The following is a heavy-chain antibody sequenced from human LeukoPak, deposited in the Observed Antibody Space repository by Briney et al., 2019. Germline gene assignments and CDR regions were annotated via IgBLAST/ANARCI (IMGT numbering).Heavy chain of an antibody. D-gene: IGHD2-2*01. Sequence: GGSLRLSCAASGFTFSSYWMSWVRQAPGKGLEWVSYISSSSSYTNYADSVKGRFTISRDNAKNSLYLQMNSLRAEDTAVYYCARGSTSDYWGQGTLVTVSP. CDR1: GFTFSSYW. V-gene: IGHV3-21*05. CDR2: ISSSSSYT. J-gene: IGHJ4*02. CDR3: ARGSTSDY.